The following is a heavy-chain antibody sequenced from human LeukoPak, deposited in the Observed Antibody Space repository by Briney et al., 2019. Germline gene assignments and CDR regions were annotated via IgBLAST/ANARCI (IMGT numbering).Heavy chain of an antibody. Sequence: PSETLSLTCAVYGGSFSGYYWSWIRQPPGKGLEWIGEINHSGSTNYNPSLKSRVTISVDTSKNQFSLKLSSVTAADTAVYYCAIVGWDSSGRFDYWGQGTVVTVSS. D-gene: IGHD3-22*01. CDR3: AIVGWDSSGRFDY. J-gene: IGHJ4*02. CDR2: INHSGST. V-gene: IGHV4-34*01. CDR1: GGSFSGYY.